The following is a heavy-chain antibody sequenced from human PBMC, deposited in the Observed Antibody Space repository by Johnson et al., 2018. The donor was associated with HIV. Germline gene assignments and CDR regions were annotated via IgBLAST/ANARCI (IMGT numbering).Heavy chain of an antibody. CDR3: ARAENCVSGGSCYWECAFDI. CDR2: IKSDGRST. V-gene: IGHV3-74*02. J-gene: IGHJ3*02. CDR1: GFTVSRNY. Sequence: VQLVESGGGLVQPGGSLRLACAASGFTVSRNYMSWVRQAPGKGLEWVSRIKSDGRSTNYADSVKGRFTISRDNAKNTLYLQMNSLRAEDTAVYYCARAENCVSGGSCYWECAFDIWGQGTMVTVSS. D-gene: IGHD2-15*01.